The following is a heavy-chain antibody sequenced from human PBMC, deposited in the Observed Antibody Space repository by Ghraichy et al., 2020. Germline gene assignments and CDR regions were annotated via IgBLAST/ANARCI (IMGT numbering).Heavy chain of an antibody. Sequence: ASVKVSCKASGYTFTSYGISWVRQAPGQGLEWMGWISAYNGNTNYAQKLQGRVTMTTDTSTSTAYMELRSLRSDDTAVYYCARDPRDYYDSSGYYTNEGSDYWGQGTLVTVSS. J-gene: IGHJ4*02. CDR3: ARDPRDYYDSSGYYTNEGSDY. CDR2: ISAYNGNT. V-gene: IGHV1-18*04. CDR1: GYTFTSYG. D-gene: IGHD3-22*01.